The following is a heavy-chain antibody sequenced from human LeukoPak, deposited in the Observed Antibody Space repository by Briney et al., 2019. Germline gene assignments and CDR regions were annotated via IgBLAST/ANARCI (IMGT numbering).Heavy chain of an antibody. CDR2: IAYDGSRA. J-gene: IGHJ4*02. Sequence: GGSLRLSCAGSGFTFGGYGMHWFRQTPGKGLEWVAIIAYDGSRAFYADSVKGRFTISRDNSKNTMSVQMDDLRAEDTAVYYCTRYNNDHFDYWGRGTLVTVSS. V-gene: IGHV3-33*01. D-gene: IGHD1-14*01. CDR3: TRYNNDHFDY. CDR1: GFTFGGYG.